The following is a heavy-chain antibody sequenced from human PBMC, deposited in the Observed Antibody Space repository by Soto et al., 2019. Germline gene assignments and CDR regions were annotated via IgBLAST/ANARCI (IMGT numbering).Heavy chain of an antibody. CDR3: ARSMGWRDAFDI. CDR1: GFTFSRHW. V-gene: IGHV3-7*01. D-gene: IGHD3-10*01. Sequence: PGGSLRLSCAASGFTFSRHWTTWVRQAPGKGLEWLANIQEDGNERFYVDSVKGRFTISRDNAKNSLSLQINSLRAEDTAVYYCARSMGWRDAFDIWGQGTMVTVSS. CDR2: IQEDGNER. J-gene: IGHJ3*02.